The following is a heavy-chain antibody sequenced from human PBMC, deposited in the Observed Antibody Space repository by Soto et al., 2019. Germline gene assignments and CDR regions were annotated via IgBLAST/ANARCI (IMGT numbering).Heavy chain of an antibody. CDR1: GYTFTGYY. V-gene: IGHV1-2*04. J-gene: IGHJ6*02. CDR3: ARGGTYSSSWYRPGYYGMDV. D-gene: IGHD6-13*01. Sequence: ASVKGSRKASGYTFTGYYIHWVRQAPGQRLEWMGWINPNSGGTNYAQKFQGWVTMTRDTSISTAYMELSRLRSDDTAVYYCARGGTYSSSWYRPGYYGMDVWGQGTTVTVSS. CDR2: INPNSGGT.